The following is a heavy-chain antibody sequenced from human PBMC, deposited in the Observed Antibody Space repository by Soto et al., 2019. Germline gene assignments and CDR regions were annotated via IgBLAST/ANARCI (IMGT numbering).Heavy chain of an antibody. Sequence: SETLSLTCTVSGGSISSGGYYWSWIRQHPGKGLEWIGYIYYSGSTYYNPSLKSRVTISVDTSKNQFSLKLSSVTAADTAVYYCAREFPDYNWFDPWGQGTLVTVSS. V-gene: IGHV4-31*03. CDR1: GGSISSGGYY. CDR2: IYYSGST. D-gene: IGHD2-21*02. J-gene: IGHJ5*02. CDR3: AREFPDYNWFDP.